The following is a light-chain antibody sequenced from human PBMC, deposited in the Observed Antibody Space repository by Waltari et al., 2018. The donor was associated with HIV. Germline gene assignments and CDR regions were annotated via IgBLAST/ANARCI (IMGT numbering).Light chain of an antibody. Sequence: QSVLTQPPSLSAAPGHKINIPCSGGGSHIGSGTVHWYQQLPSRAPKLIIDHDHRRPSGVSDRFTASKSGTSASLFISKLQAADEATYYCAAWDDSLSGFVFGGGT. CDR2: HDH. V-gene: IGLV1-44*01. J-gene: IGLJ3*02. CDR1: GSHIGSGT. CDR3: AAWDDSLSGFV.